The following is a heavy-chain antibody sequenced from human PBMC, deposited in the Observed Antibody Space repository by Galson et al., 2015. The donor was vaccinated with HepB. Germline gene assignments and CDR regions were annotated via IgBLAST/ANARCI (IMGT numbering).Heavy chain of an antibody. CDR1: GYTFTSYG. D-gene: IGHD2-2*01. CDR3: ARVGDPLVVPAAMPEIHY. CDR2: ISAYNGNT. J-gene: IGHJ4*02. V-gene: IGHV1-18*01. Sequence: QSGAEVKKPGASVKVSCKASGYTFTSYGISWVRQAPGQGLEWMGWISAYNGNTNYAQKLQGRVTMTTDTSTSTAYMELRSLRSDDTAVYYCARVGDPLVVPAAMPEIHYWGQGTLVTVSS.